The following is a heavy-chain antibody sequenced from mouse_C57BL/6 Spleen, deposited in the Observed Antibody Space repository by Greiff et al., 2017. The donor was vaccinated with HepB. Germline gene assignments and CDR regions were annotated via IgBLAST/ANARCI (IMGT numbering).Heavy chain of an antibody. Sequence: VQLQQSGTELVKPGASVKLSCKASGYTFTSYWMHWVKQRPGQGLEWIGNINPSNGGTNYNEKFKSKATLTVDKSSSTAYMQLSSLTSEDSAVYYCARQISFGYAMDYWGQGTSVTVSS. CDR3: ARQISFGYAMDY. D-gene: IGHD1-2*01. V-gene: IGHV1-53*01. CDR1: GYTFTSYW. J-gene: IGHJ4*01. CDR2: INPSNGGT.